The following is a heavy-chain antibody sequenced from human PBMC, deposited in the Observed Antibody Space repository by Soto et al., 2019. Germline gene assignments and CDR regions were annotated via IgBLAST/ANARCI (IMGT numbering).Heavy chain of an antibody. CDR2: ISGSGGST. D-gene: IGHD1-1*01. Sequence: GGSLRLSCAASGFTFSSYAMSWVRQAPGKGLEWVSAISGSGGSTYYADSVKGRFTISRDNSKNTLYLQMNSLRAEDTAVYYCARDQLDYYYYYYGMDVWGQGTTVTVSS. CDR3: ARDQLDYYYYYYGMDV. J-gene: IGHJ6*02. V-gene: IGHV3-23*01. CDR1: GFTFSSYA.